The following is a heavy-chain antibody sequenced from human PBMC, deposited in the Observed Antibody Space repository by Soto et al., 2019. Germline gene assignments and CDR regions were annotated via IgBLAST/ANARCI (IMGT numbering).Heavy chain of an antibody. V-gene: IGHV4-30-2*01. Sequence: SETLSLTCTVSGGSISSGDYSWSWIRQPPGKGLEWIGYVFRSGSTYYSPSLKSRVTISVDGSKNQFSLKLTSVTAADTGVYYCARGSYGAGSDYWGQGALVTVSS. CDR2: VFRSGST. CDR1: GGSISSGDYS. D-gene: IGHD3-10*01. J-gene: IGHJ4*02. CDR3: ARGSYGAGSDY.